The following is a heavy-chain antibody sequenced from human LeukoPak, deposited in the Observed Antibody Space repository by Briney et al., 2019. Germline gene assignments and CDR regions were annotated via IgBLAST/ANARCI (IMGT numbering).Heavy chain of an antibody. CDR2: IYHSGST. J-gene: IGHJ4*02. CDR3: ARGPWFGELVDY. V-gene: IGHV4-61*08. D-gene: IGHD3-10*01. Sequence: SETLSLTCAVSGGSISSGDYYWSWIRQPPGKGLEWIGEIYHSGSTNYNPSLKSRVTISVDTSKNQFSLKLSSVTAADTAVYYCARGPWFGELVDYWGQGTLVTVSS. CDR1: GGSISSGDYY.